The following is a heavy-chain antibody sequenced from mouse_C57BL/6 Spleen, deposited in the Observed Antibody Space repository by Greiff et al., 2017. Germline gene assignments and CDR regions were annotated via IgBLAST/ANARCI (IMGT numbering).Heavy chain of an antibody. V-gene: IGHV3-1*01. CDR1: GYSITSGYD. J-gene: IGHJ4*01. D-gene: IGHD1-1*01. Sequence: EVKLVESGPGMVKPSQSLSLTCTVTGYSITSGYDWHWIRHFPGNKLEWMGYISYSGSTNYNPSLKSRISITHDTSKNHFFLKLNSVTTEDTATYYCARGGIYYGSSSDYAMDYWGQGTSVTVSS. CDR3: ARGGIYYGSSSDYAMDY. CDR2: ISYSGST.